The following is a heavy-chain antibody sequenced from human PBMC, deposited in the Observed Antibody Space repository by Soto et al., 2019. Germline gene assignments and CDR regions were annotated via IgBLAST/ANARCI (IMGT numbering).Heavy chain of an antibody. CDR1: GFTFSSYG. Sequence: QVQLVESGGDVVQPGRSLRLSCAASGFTFSSYGMHWVRQAPGKGLEWVAVISYDGSVKYYADSVKGRFTISRDNSKNTLDLQMNIQCSEDTAAYYCACEGASGYWGQGTLVTVSS. CDR2: ISYDGSVK. J-gene: IGHJ4*02. D-gene: IGHD2-21*01. CDR3: ACEGASGY. V-gene: IGHV3-30*03.